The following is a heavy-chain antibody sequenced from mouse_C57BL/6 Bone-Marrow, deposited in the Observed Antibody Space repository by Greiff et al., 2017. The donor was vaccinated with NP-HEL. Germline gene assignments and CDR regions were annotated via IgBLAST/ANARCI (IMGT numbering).Heavy chain of an antibody. CDR3: ARSYDGYLDY. CDR1: GYTFTSYW. J-gene: IGHJ2*01. CDR2: IDPSDSET. V-gene: IGHV1-52*01. Sequence: VQLQQPGAELVRPGSSVKLSCKASGYTFTSYWMHWVKQRPIQGLEWIGNIDPSDSETHYNQKFKDKATLTVDKSSSTAYMQLSSLTSEDAAVYYCARSYDGYLDYWGQGTTLTVSS. D-gene: IGHD2-3*01.